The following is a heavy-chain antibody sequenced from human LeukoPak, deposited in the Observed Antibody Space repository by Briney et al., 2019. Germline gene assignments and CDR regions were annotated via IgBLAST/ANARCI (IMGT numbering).Heavy chain of an antibody. V-gene: IGHV4-59*01. D-gene: IGHD3-10*01. CDR3: ARHPELYFFDY. J-gene: IGHJ4*02. CDR1: GGSISSYY. CDR2: IYYSGST. Sequence: SETLSLTCTVSGGSISSYYCNWIRQPPGKGLEWIGFIYYSGSTNYNPSLKSRVTLSVDTSKNQFSLKLSSVTAADTAVYYCARHPELYFFDYWGQGTLVTVSS.